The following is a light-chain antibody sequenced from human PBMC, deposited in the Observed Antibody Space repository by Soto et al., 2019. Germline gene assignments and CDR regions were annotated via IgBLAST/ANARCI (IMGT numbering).Light chain of an antibody. J-gene: IGKJ2*01. Sequence: DIVMTQSPASLSVSPGDGATLSCRASQTISSNLAWYQQKPGQGPRLLIHGASTRAAGVPARFSGSGSGTDFALTISSLQSEDFAVYYCQQYHNWPPQYTFGQGTKLQIK. V-gene: IGKV3-15*01. CDR1: QTISSN. CDR3: QQYHNWPPQYT. CDR2: GAS.